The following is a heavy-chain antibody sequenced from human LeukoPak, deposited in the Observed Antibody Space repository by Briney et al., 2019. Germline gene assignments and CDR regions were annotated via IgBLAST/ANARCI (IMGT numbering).Heavy chain of an antibody. CDR1: GFTFDDYA. V-gene: IGHV3-43*02. Sequence: GGSLRLSCAASGFTFDDYAMHWVRQAPGKGLEWVSLISGDGGSTYYADSVKGRFTISGDNSKNSLYLQMNSLRTEDTALYYCAKEKVTAAVYYGMDVWGQGTTVTVSS. CDR3: AKEKVTAAVYYGMDV. J-gene: IGHJ6*02. CDR2: ISGDGGST. D-gene: IGHD6-13*01.